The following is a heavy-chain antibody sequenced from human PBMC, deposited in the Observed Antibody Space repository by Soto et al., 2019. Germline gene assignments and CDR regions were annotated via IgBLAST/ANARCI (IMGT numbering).Heavy chain of an antibody. Sequence: VQLVQSGAEVKKPGSSVKVSCKASGGTFSNYPLIWVRQAPGQGLDWMGGIIPIFGTTDYGQRFQGRVTLTADESTNTASMELRSLRSDDTAVYYCARGLYCGGGCYSHFDYWGQGTLVTVSS. J-gene: IGHJ4*02. CDR2: IIPIFGTT. D-gene: IGHD2-21*02. CDR1: GGTFSNYP. V-gene: IGHV1-69*01. CDR3: ARGLYCGGGCYSHFDY.